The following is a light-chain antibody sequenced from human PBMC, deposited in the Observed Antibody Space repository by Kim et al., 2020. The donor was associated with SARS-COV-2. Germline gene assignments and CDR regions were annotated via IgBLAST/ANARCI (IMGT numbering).Light chain of an antibody. CDR2: SNN. CDR3: AAWDDSLHGLV. Sequence: SVLTQPPSASGTPGQRVTISCSGSSSNIGSNTVNWYQHLPGTAPKLLIYSNNYRPSGVSDRFSGSKFGTSASLAISGLQSEDEADYFCAAWDDSLHGLVFGGGTQLTVL. V-gene: IGLV1-44*01. J-gene: IGLJ2*01. CDR1: SSNIGSNT.